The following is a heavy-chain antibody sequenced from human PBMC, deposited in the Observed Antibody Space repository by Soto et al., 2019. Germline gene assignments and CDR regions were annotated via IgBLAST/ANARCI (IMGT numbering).Heavy chain of an antibody. CDR1: GGTFSTYT. V-gene: IGHV1-69*02. D-gene: IGHD2-2*01. CDR3: SIGSWSAETFDV. CDR2: IIPMLTVT. Sequence: QVHLDQSGAEVKKPGSSVKVSCKAAGGTFSTYTLIWVRQAPGQGLEWMGRIIPMLTVTNSAQKFQGRVTLTADKSTSTAFMELTSLTSDDTAVYYCSIGSWSAETFDVWGQGTMVTVSS. J-gene: IGHJ3*01.